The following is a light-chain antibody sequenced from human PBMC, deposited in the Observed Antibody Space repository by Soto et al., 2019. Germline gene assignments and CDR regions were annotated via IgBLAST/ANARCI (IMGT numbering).Light chain of an antibody. CDR3: HQYGGSPGT. J-gene: IGKJ1*01. Sequence: EIVLTQSPGTLSLSPGERATLSCLASQSVSSSYLAWYQQKPGQAPRLLIYGASSRATGIPDRFSGSGSGTDFTLTISRLEPEDFAVYYCHQYGGSPGTLGQGTKVDIK. V-gene: IGKV3-20*01. CDR2: GAS. CDR1: QSVSSSY.